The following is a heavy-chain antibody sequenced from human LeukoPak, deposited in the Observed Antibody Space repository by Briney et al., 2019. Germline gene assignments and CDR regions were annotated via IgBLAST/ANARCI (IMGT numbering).Heavy chain of an antibody. D-gene: IGHD1-26*01. J-gene: IGHJ4*02. CDR2: IFYTGST. V-gene: IGHV4-59*08. CDR3: ARQPYMLGAYYFDY. CDR1: GGSMSSYY. Sequence: SETLSLTCTVSGGSMSSYYWIWIRQPPGKGLEWIGYIFYTGSTNYNPSLKSRVTLSADTSKNQFSLKLGSVTAADTAVYYCARQPYMLGAYYFDYWGQGTLVTVSS.